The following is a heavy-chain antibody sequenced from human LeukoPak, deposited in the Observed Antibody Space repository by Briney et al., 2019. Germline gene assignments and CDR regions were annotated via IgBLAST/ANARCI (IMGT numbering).Heavy chain of an antibody. CDR1: GFTISSYA. Sequence: GGSLRLSCAASGFTISSYAMHWVRQAPGKGLEWVAVISYDGSNKYYADSVKGRFTISRDNSKNTLYLQMNSLRAEDAAVYYCARDRGFGLHDYYYYYGMDVWGKGTTVTVSS. D-gene: IGHD3-10*01. V-gene: IGHV3-30*04. J-gene: IGHJ6*04. CDR2: ISYDGSNK. CDR3: ARDRGFGLHDYYYYYGMDV.